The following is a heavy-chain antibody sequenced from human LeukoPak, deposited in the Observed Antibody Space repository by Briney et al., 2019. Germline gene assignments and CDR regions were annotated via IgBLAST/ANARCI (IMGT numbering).Heavy chain of an antibody. CDR3: ARGPYSFGPFDC. CDR1: GFTFSSYS. J-gene: IGHJ4*02. D-gene: IGHD5-18*01. V-gene: IGHV3-21*01. CDR2: LSGTGSYL. Sequence: GGSLRLSCAASGFTFSSYSMNWVRQAPGKGLEWVSSLSGTGSYLYSADSVKGRFTISRDNANNSLYLQMNSLRAEDTAVYYCARGPYSFGPFDCWGQGTLDTVSS.